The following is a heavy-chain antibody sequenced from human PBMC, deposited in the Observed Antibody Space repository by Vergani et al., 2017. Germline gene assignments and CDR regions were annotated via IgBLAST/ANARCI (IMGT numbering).Heavy chain of an antibody. CDR2: SIPIFGTA. Sequence: QVQLVQSGAEVKKPGSSVKVSCKASGGTFSSYAISWVRQAPGQGLEWMGGSIPIFGTANYAQKFQGRVTITADESTSTAYMELSSLRSEDTAVYYCAREGVPIVVVPAARRYFDLWGRGTLVTVSS. V-gene: IGHV1-69*01. J-gene: IGHJ2*01. CDR1: GGTFSSYA. D-gene: IGHD2-2*01. CDR3: AREGVPIVVVPAARRYFDL.